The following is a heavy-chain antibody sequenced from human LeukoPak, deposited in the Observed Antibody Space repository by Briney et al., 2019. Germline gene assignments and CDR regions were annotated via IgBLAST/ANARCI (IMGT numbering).Heavy chain of an antibody. CDR1: GFTFSTYW. D-gene: IGHD3-22*01. CDR2: IKSDGST. Sequence: GGSLRLSCAASGFTFSTYWMHWVRQAPGKGLVWVSRIKSDGSTNYADSVKGRFTISRDNANNTLSLQLNSLRPEDTGVYYCARAPSEIGGYYPEYFRHWGQGTLVTVSS. V-gene: IGHV3-74*01. J-gene: IGHJ1*01. CDR3: ARAPSEIGGYYPEYFRH.